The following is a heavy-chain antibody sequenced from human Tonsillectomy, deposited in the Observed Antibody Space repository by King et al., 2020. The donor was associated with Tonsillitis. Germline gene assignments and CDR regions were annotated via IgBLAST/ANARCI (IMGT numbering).Heavy chain of an antibody. J-gene: IGHJ2*01. CDR2: IYYSGTT. CDR1: GSISGSY. D-gene: IGHD3-10*01. V-gene: IGHV4-59*08. Sequence: VQLQESGPGLVKPSETLSLTCPVSGSISGSYWPWIRQPPGKGLEWIGYIYYSGTTNYNPPLRSRVAISLDTSKNQFSLKLSSVTAADSAVYYCARLDYFGSGSYWYFDLWGRGTLVTVSS. CDR3: ARLDYFGSGSYWYFDL.